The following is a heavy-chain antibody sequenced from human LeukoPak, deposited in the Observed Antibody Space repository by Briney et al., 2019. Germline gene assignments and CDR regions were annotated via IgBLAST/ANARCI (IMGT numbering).Heavy chain of an antibody. V-gene: IGHV3-21*01. J-gene: IGHJ5*01. CDR3: ARVAVAGPTGWFDS. CDR2: ISTTSAYI. Sequence: PGGSLRLSCAASGFALSHYSLTWVRQAPGKGPEWVSSISTTSAYIHYAESVKGRFSISRDNIDNVVYLQMNSLRGEDTAVYYCARVAVAGPTGWFDSWGQGTLVTVSS. CDR1: GFALSHYS. D-gene: IGHD6-19*01.